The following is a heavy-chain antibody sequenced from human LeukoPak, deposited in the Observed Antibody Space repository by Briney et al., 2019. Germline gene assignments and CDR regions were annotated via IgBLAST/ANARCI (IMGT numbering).Heavy chain of an antibody. V-gene: IGHV1-69*13. J-gene: IGHJ6*02. Sequence: ASVKVSCKASGGTFSSYAISWVRQAPGQGLEWMGGIIPIFGTANYAQKFQGRVTITADESASTAYMELSSLRSEDTAVYYCARADGNIVVVPAATYYYYYGMDVWGQGTTVTVSS. CDR1: GGTFSSYA. CDR2: IIPIFGTA. D-gene: IGHD2-2*01. CDR3: ARADGNIVVVPAATYYYYYGMDV.